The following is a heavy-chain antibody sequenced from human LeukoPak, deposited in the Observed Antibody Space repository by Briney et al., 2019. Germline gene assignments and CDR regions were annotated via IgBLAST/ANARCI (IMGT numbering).Heavy chain of an antibody. Sequence: GGSLTLSCAASGFTFDDYAMHWVRQAPGKGLEWVSGIRWNSGSIGYADSLKGRFTISRDNAKNSLYLQMNSLRTEDTALYYCAKDMASTGCSGGSCYRHYFDYWGQGTLVTVSS. CDR1: GFTFDDYA. V-gene: IGHV3-9*01. J-gene: IGHJ4*02. CDR3: AKDMASTGCSGGSCYRHYFDY. D-gene: IGHD2-15*01. CDR2: IRWNSGSI.